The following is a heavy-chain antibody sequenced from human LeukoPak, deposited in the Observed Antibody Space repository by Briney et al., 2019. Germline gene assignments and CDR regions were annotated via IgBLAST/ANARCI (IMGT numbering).Heavy chain of an antibody. V-gene: IGHV6-1*01. D-gene: IGHD4-17*01. CDR3: AREKGGDYGIARWFDP. CDR2: TYYRSKWYN. Sequence: SQTLSLTRALSGDSVSSNSAAWTWIRQSPSRGLEWLGRTYYRSKWYNDYAVSVKSRITINPDTSKNQFSLQLNSVTPEDTAVYYCAREKGGDYGIARWFDPWGQGTLVTVSS. J-gene: IGHJ5*02. CDR1: GDSVSSNSAA.